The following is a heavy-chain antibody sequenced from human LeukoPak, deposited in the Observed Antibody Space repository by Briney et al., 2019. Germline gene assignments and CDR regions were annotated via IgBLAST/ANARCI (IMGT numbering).Heavy chain of an antibody. CDR2: IYTTGTT. V-gene: IGHV4-4*07. CDR1: GGSISSYY. CDR3: ARDVGASNFDS. Sequence: PSETLSLTCTVSGGSISSYYWSWIRQSAEKVLEWIGRIYTTGTTNYNPSLKGRVTVSVDTSKNQFFLKLRSVTAADTAVYYCARDVGASNFDSWGQRVQVTVSS. J-gene: IGHJ4*02. D-gene: IGHD1-26*01.